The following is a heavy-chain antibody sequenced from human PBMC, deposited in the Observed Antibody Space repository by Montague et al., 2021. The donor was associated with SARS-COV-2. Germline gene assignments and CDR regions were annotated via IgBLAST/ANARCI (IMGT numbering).Heavy chain of an antibody. D-gene: IGHD3-9*01. Sequence: SETLSLTCSVSGGSFDSDNLFWGWIRQPPGKRLEWIGVISNGGRTFDNPSLKSRVTISVHTSRNQLSLNVKSVTAADTAVYYCARHRRYDVVTYYPDFWGQGILVTASS. CDR1: GGSFDSDNLF. CDR2: ISNGGRT. CDR3: ARHRRYDVVTYYPDF. J-gene: IGHJ4*02. V-gene: IGHV4-39*01.